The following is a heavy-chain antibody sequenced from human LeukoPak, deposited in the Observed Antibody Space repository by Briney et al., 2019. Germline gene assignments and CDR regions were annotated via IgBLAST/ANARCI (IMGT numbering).Heavy chain of an antibody. CDR1: GFTVSSNY. Sequence: GGSLRLSCAASGFTVSSNYMSWVRQAPGKGLEWVSVIYSGGSTYYADSVKGRFTISRDNSKNTLYLQMNSLRAEDTAVYYCAADLYIGYCSGGSCYSVDYWGQGTLVTVSS. V-gene: IGHV3-53*01. J-gene: IGHJ4*02. D-gene: IGHD2-15*01. CDR3: AADLYIGYCSGGSCYSVDY. CDR2: IYSGGST.